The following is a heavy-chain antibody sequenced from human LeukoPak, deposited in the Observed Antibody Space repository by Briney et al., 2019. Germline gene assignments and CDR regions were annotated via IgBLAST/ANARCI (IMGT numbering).Heavy chain of an antibody. CDR1: GFTFDDYA. Sequence: SGGSLRLSCAASGFTFDDYAMHWVRHAPGKGLEWVSGISWNSGSIGYADSVKGRFTISRDNAKNSLYLQMNSLRAEDTAVYYCARAQEGVYDSRGSTDDYWGQGTLVTVSS. CDR2: ISWNSGSI. V-gene: IGHV3-9*01. J-gene: IGHJ4*02. D-gene: IGHD3-22*01. CDR3: ARAQEGVYDSRGSTDDY.